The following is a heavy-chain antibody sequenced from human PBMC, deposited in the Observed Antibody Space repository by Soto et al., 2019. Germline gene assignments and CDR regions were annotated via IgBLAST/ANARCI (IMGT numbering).Heavy chain of an antibody. CDR3: ARLAGFASADY. D-gene: IGHD2-15*01. J-gene: IGHJ4*02. CDR1: GFTFSSYS. Sequence: GGSLRLSCAASGFTFSSYSMNWVRQAPGKGLEWVSYISSSSSTIYYADSVKGRFTISRDNAKNSLYLQMNSLRAEDTAVYYCARLAGFASADYWGQGTLVTVSS. CDR2: ISSSSSTI. V-gene: IGHV3-48*01.